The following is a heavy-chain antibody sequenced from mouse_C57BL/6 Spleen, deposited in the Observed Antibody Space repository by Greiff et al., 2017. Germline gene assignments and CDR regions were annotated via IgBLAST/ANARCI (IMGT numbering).Heavy chain of an antibody. D-gene: IGHD4-1*01. CDR2: INYDGSST. CDR1: GFTFSDYY. CDR3: ARIGNWDGYFDV. Sequence: DVKLVESEGGLVQPGSSMKLSCTASGFTFSDYYMAWVRQVPEKGLEWVANINYDGSSTYYLDSLKSRFIISRDNAKNILYLQMSSLKSEDTATYYCARIGNWDGYFDVWGTGTTVTVSS. J-gene: IGHJ1*03. V-gene: IGHV5-16*01.